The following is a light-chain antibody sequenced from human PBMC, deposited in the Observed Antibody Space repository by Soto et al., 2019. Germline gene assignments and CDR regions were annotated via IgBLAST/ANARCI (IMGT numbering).Light chain of an antibody. Sequence: IQTTHSPSTLSASVLYRGTITFLASQSISMWLSWYQQKPGKAPKALIYDASTLRSGVPSRFSGSGSGTEFTLTISSLQPEDFATYYCQQYYSYSRTFGQGTKV. V-gene: IGKV1-5*01. J-gene: IGKJ1*01. CDR2: DAS. CDR3: QQYYSYSRT. CDR1: QSISMW.